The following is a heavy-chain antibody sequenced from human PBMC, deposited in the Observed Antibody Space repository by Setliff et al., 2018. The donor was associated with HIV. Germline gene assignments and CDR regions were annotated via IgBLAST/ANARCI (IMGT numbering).Heavy chain of an antibody. CDR2: INAANGNT. Sequence: ASVKVSCKASGYTFTKYGMHWVRQAPGQRLEWMGWINAANGNTEYSQKFQGRVTITRDTSANTAYMELSSLRSEDTAVYYCARDVGRDGYCFDHWGQGTLVTVSS. CDR3: ARDVGRDGYCFDH. D-gene: IGHD5-12*01. J-gene: IGHJ4*02. V-gene: IGHV1-3*01. CDR1: GYTFTKYG.